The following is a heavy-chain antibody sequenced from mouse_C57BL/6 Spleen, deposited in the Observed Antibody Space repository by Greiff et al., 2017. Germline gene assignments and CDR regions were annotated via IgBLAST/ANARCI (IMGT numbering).Heavy chain of an antibody. Sequence: EVQLQQSGPVLVKPGASVKMSCKASGYTFTDYYMNWVKQSHGKSLEWIGVINPYNGGTSYNQKFKGKATLTVDKSSSTAYMELNSLTSEDSAVYYCAMSGLYDGYKLAYWGQGTLVTVSA. CDR3: AMSGLYDGYKLAY. CDR2: INPYNGGT. J-gene: IGHJ3*01. D-gene: IGHD2-3*01. V-gene: IGHV1-19*01. CDR1: GYTFTDYY.